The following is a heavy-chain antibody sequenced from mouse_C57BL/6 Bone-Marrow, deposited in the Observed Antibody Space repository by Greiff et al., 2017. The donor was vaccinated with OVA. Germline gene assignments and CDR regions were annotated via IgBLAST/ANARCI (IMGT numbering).Heavy chain of an antibody. CDR3: ARLGIYYDYPYAMDY. D-gene: IGHD2-4*01. Sequence: EVKLVESGGGLVQPGGSLKLSCAASGFTFSDYGMAWVRQAPRKGPEWVAFISNLAYSNYYADTVTGRFTISRENAKNTLYLEMSSLRSEDTAMYYCARLGIYYDYPYAMDYWGQGTSVTVSS. V-gene: IGHV5-15*01. J-gene: IGHJ4*01. CDR1: GFTFSDYG. CDR2: ISNLAYSN.